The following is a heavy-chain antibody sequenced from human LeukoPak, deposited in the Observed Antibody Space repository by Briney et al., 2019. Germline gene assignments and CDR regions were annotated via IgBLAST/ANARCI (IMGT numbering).Heavy chain of an antibody. J-gene: IGHJ4*02. D-gene: IGHD1-26*01. CDR3: VRVSGSYYSDY. CDR1: GGSISSYY. CDR2: IYTSGST. V-gene: IGHV4-4*07. Sequence: PSETLSLTCTVSGGSISSYYWSWIRQPAGKGLEWIGRIYTSGSTNYNPSLKSRVTISVDTSKNQFSLKLNSVTAADTALYYCVRVSGSYYSDYWGRGTLVTVSS.